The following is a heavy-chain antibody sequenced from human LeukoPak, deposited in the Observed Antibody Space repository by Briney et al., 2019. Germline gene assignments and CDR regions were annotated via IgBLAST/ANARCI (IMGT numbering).Heavy chain of an antibody. CDR2: MNPNSGNT. V-gene: IGHV1-8*02. CDR3: ARIVGIQLWLQENWFDP. D-gene: IGHD5-18*01. J-gene: IGHJ5*02. Sequence: ASVKVSCKASGYTFTSYGISWVRQAPGQGLEWMGWMNPNSGNTGYAQKFQGRVTMTRNTSISTAYMELSSLRSEDTAVYYCARIVGIQLWLQENWFDPWGQGTLVTVSS. CDR1: GYTFTSYG.